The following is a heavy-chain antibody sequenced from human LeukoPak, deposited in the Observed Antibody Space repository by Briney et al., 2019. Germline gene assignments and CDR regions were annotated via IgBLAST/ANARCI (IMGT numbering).Heavy chain of an antibody. CDR1: GFTFSSYA. J-gene: IGHJ4*02. Sequence: GGSLRLSCAASGFTFSSYAMSWVRQAPGKGLEWVSAISGSGGSTYYADSVKGRFTISRDNSKNTLYLQMNSLRAEDTAVYYCARDRLSPGGVFDYWGQGTLVTVSS. V-gene: IGHV3-23*01. CDR2: ISGSGGST. CDR3: ARDRLSPGGVFDY. D-gene: IGHD1-26*01.